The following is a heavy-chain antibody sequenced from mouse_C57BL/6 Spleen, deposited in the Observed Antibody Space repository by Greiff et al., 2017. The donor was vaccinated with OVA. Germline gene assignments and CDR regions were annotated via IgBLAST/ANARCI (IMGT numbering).Heavy chain of an antibody. V-gene: IGHV1-50*01. CDR1: GYTFTSYW. CDR3: ASRYGSSYSYYAMDY. J-gene: IGHJ4*01. CDR2: IDPSDSYT. Sequence: QVHVKQPGAELVKPGASVKLSCKASGYTFTSYWMQWVKQRPGQGLEWIGEIDPSDSYTNYNQKFKGKATLTVDTSSSTAYMQLSSLTSEDSAVYYCASRYGSSYSYYAMDYWGQGTSVTVSS. D-gene: IGHD1-1*01.